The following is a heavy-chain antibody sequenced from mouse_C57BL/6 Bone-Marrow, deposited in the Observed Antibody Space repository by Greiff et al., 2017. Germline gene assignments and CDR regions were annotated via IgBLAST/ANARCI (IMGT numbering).Heavy chain of an antibody. CDR1: GYTFTDYY. J-gene: IGHJ3*01. CDR2: INPYNGGT. CDR3: AREDYWFAY. Sequence: VQLQQSGPVLVKPGASVKMSCKASGYTFTDYYMNWVKQSHGKSLEWIGVINPYNGGTSYNQKFKGKATLTVDKSSSTAYMELNSLTSEDSAVYYCAREDYWFAYWGQGTLVTGSA. D-gene: IGHD2-4*01. V-gene: IGHV1-19*01.